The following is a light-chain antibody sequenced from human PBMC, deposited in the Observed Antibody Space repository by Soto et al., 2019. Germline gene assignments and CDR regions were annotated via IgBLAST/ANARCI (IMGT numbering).Light chain of an antibody. Sequence: EIVLTQSPGTLSLFPGERATLSCRASQSVSSSYLAWYQQKPGQAPRLLIYGASSRATGIPDRFSGSGSGTDFTLTISRLEPEDFAVYYCQQYGSSPLTFGGGTNVEI. CDR1: QSVSSSY. V-gene: IGKV3-20*01. CDR2: GAS. J-gene: IGKJ4*01. CDR3: QQYGSSPLT.